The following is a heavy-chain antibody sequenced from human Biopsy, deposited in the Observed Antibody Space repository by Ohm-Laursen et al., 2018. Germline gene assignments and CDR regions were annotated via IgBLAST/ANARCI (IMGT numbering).Heavy chain of an antibody. D-gene: IGHD3-22*01. Sequence: SVTLSCTCNVSGCDINTYYWSWNRQPAGQGLDWIGRIYPGGSTNYNPSLKGLVTMSVDTAKKQLPLRLKFVTAADTAMYYCASVVLGPTNDAFDLWGQETMVVVSS. CDR1: GCDINTYY. CDR3: ASVVLGPTNDAFDL. CDR2: IYPGGST. J-gene: IGHJ3*01. V-gene: IGHV4-4*07.